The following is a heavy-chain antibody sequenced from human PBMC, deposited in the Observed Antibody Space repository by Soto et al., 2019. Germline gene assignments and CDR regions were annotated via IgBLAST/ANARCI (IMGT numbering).Heavy chain of an antibody. CDR1: GFAFSNYG. CDR2: IWSDGTKK. J-gene: IGHJ4*02. V-gene: IGHV3-33*01. D-gene: IGHD1-26*01. CDR3: ARHWWEAQAPNATVSHFDY. Sequence: PGGSLRLSCTASGFAFSNYGIHWVRQAPGRGLEWVAVIWSDGTKKFYAGSVRGRFTISRDNSKNTIYLQMNSLRAEDTAVYYCARHWWEAQAPNATVSHFDYWGQGTLVTVSS.